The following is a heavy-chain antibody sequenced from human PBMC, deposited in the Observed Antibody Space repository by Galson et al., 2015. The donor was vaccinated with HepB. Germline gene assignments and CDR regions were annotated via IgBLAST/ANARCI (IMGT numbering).Heavy chain of an antibody. CDR2: IYYCGST. V-gene: IGHV4-39*01. CDR1: GGSISSRSYY. J-gene: IGHJ3*02. D-gene: IGHD3-10*01. CDR3: ARQQLWYNYGSGSSETGRAHVFDI. Sequence: ETLSLTCTVSGGSISSRSYYWGWIRQPPGKGLEYIGSIYYCGSTYYNPSLKSRVTMSVDTSKNQFSLKLSSVTAADTAVYYCARQQLWYNYGSGSSETGRAHVFDIWGQGTMVTVSS.